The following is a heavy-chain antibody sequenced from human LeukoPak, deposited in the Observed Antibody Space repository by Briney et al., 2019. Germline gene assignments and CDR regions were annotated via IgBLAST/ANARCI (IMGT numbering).Heavy chain of an antibody. D-gene: IGHD6-13*01. V-gene: IGHV1-8*01. J-gene: IGHJ4*02. Sequence: ASVKVSCKASGYTFTSYDINWVRQATGQGLEWMGWMNPNSGNTGYAQKFQGRVTMTRNTSISTAYMELSSLRSEDTAVYYCARATGYSSGWYPYYFDYWGQGTLVTVSS. CDR3: ARATGYSSGWYPYYFDY. CDR1: GYTFTSYD. CDR2: MNPNSGNT.